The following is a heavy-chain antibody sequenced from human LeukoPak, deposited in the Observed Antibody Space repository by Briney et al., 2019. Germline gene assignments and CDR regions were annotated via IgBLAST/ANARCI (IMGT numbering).Heavy chain of an antibody. V-gene: IGHV3-74*01. Sequence: PGGSLRLSCAASGFTFSSYWMHWVRQAPGKGLVWVSRINNDGSGTTYADSVKSRFTISRDNAKNTLYLQMNSLRVEDTAVYYCANGYTSTYYNALDIRGQGTMVTVSS. J-gene: IGHJ3*02. CDR1: GFTFSSYW. D-gene: IGHD3-16*01. CDR3: ANGYTSTYYNALDI. CDR2: INNDGSGT.